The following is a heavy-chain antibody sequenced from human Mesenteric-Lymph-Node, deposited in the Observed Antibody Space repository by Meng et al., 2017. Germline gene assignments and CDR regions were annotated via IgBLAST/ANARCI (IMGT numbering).Heavy chain of an antibody. CDR1: GYTFTSYY. CDR3: ARVVGVVGATEFDP. J-gene: IGHJ5*02. Sequence: ASVKVSCKASGYTFTSYYMHWVRQAPGQGLEWMGWINPNSGGTNYAQKFQGRVTMTRDTSISTAYMELSRLRSDDTAVYYCARVVGVVGATEFDPWGQGTLVTVSS. D-gene: IGHD1-26*01. CDR2: INPNSGGT. V-gene: IGHV1-2*02.